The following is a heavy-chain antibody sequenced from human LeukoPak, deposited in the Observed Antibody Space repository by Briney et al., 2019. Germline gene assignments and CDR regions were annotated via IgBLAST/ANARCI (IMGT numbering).Heavy chain of an antibody. V-gene: IGHV1-18*01. J-gene: IGHJ4*02. CDR2: ISAYNGNT. CDR3: ARGTYYDY. CDR1: GYTFTSYD. Sequence: ASVKVSCKASGYTFTSYDINWVRQATGQGLEWMGWISAYNGNTDYAQNLQGTVTMTTDTSTSTAYMELRSLRSDDTAVYYCARGTYYDYWGQGTLVTVSS. D-gene: IGHD1-26*01.